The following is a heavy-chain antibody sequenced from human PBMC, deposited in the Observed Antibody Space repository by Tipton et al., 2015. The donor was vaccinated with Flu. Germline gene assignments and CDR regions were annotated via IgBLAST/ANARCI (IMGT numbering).Heavy chain of an antibody. CDR1: GGSISSYY. CDR2: IYYSGST. V-gene: IGHV4-59*01. J-gene: IGHJ4*02. CDR3: ARAPESRTHDYGDAPDH. Sequence: LRLSCTVSGGSISSYYWSWIRQPPGKGLEWIGYIYYSGSTNYNPSLKSRVTISVDTSKNQFSPKLSSVTAADTAVYYCARAPESRTHDYGDAPDHWGQGTLVTVSS. D-gene: IGHD4-17*01.